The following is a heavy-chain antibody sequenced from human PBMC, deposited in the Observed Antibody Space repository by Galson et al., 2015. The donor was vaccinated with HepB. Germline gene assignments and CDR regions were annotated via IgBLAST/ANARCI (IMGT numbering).Heavy chain of an antibody. J-gene: IGHJ3*02. CDR3: AKGVGLLWNDSFDI. Sequence: SLRLSCAASGFTFDDYAMHWVRQAPGKGLERVSGISWNSGSIGYADSVKGRFTISRDNAKNSLYLQMNSLRAEDTALYYCAKGVGLLWNDSFDIWGQGTMVTVSS. CDR2: ISWNSGSI. D-gene: IGHD1-26*01. CDR1: GFTFDDYA. V-gene: IGHV3-9*01.